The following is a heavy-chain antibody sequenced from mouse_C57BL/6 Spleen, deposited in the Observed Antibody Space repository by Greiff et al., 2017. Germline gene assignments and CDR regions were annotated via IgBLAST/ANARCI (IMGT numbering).Heavy chain of an antibody. Sequence: VQLQQSGAELARPGASVKMSCKASGYTFTSYSMHWVKQRPGQGLEWIGYITPSSGYTKYNQKFKDKATLTADKSSSTAYMQLSSLTSEDSAVXVCTRFAYGVSGRFDYWGPGTTLTVSS. CDR3: TRFAYGVSGRFDY. CDR1: GYTFTSYS. D-gene: IGHD1-2*01. CDR2: ITPSSGYT. J-gene: IGHJ2*01. V-gene: IGHV1-4*01.